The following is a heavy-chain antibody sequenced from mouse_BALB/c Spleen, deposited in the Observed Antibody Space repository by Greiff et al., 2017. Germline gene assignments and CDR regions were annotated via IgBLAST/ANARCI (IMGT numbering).Heavy chain of an antibody. Sequence: EVKLVESGGGLVQPKGSLKLSCAASGFTFNTYAMNWVRQAPGKGLEWVARIRSKSNNYATYYADSVKDRFTISRDDSQSMLYLQMNNLKTEDTAMYYCVRSYYGTWYFDVWGAGTTVTVSS. V-gene: IGHV10-1*02. D-gene: IGHD1-1*01. J-gene: IGHJ1*01. CDR1: GFTFNTYA. CDR2: IRSKSNNYAT. CDR3: VRSYYGTWYFDV.